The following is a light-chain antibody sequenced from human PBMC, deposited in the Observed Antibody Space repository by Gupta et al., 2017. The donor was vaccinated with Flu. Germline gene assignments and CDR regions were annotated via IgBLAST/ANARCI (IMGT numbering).Light chain of an antibody. V-gene: IGLV2-14*01. CDR3: SSHTSSSSII. J-gene: IGLJ2*01. Sequence: QSALTQPASVSGSPGQSITISCTGTSSDVGAYNYVAWYQQQPGKAPNLLIYEVSNRPSGISNRFSASKSGNTASLTISGPQAEDEGDYYYSSHTSSSSIIFGGGTKLTVL. CDR1: SSDVGAYNY. CDR2: EVS.